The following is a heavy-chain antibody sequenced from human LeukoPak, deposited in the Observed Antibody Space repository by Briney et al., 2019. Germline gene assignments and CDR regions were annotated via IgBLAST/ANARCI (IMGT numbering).Heavy chain of an antibody. D-gene: IGHD3-10*01. CDR3: ARSITMVRGYYYGMDV. V-gene: IGHV4-59*08. J-gene: IGHJ6*02. CDR2: IYYSGST. CDR1: GGSISSYY. Sequence: SETLSLTCTVSGGSISSYYWSWIRQPPGKGLEWIGYIYYSGSTNYNPSLKSRVTISVDTSKNQFSLKLSSVTAADTAVYYCARSITMVRGYYYGMDVWGQGTTVTVSS.